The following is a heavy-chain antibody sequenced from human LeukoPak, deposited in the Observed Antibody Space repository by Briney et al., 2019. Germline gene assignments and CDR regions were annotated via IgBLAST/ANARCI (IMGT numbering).Heavy chain of an antibody. J-gene: IGHJ4*02. CDR2: IIPIFGTA. CDR3: AGGITGTTKVS. D-gene: IGHD1-7*01. Sequence: ASVKVSCKASGYTFTSYAMNWVRQAPGQGLEWMGGIIPIFGTANYAQKFQGRVTITADESTSTAYMELSSLRSEDTAVYYCAGGITGTTKVSWGQGTLVTVSS. CDR1: GYTFTSYA. V-gene: IGHV1-69*13.